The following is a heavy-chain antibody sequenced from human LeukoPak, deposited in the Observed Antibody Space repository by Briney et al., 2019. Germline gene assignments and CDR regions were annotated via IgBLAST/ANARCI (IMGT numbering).Heavy chain of an antibody. CDR2: ISDSGVTA. J-gene: IGHJ4*02. CDR1: GFTFSNYA. D-gene: IGHD3-16*01. Sequence: GRSLRLSCVVSGFTFSNYAMTWVRQAPGQGLDWVSAISDSGVTAYYADSVKGRFTISRDNSKSTLYLQMNSLRAEDTAVYYCANLNAPYWGNFDYWGQGTLSPSPQ. CDR3: ANLNAPYWGNFDY. V-gene: IGHV3-23*01.